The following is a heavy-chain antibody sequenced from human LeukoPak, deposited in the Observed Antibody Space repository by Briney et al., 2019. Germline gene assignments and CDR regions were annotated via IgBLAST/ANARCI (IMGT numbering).Heavy chain of an antibody. V-gene: IGHV3-33*01. Sequence: PGRSLRLSCAASGFTFSNYGMHWVRQAPGKGLEWVAVMWYDGSNKYYADSVKGRFTISRDNSKNTLFLQMDSLKAGDSAVYFCAREGYYYNSSGYYYYFDYWGQGTLVTVSS. D-gene: IGHD3-22*01. CDR1: GFTFSNYG. CDR2: MWYDGSNK. CDR3: AREGYYYNSSGYYYYFDY. J-gene: IGHJ4*02.